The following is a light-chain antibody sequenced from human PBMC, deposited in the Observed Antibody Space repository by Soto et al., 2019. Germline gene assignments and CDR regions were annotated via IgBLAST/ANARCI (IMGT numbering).Light chain of an antibody. Sequence: DMEMTQSPSSLSASVGDRVTITCRASQSISNYLNWYQHKPGKVPKLLIYAASSLQSGVPTRFSGIGSGTDFTLTINSLQPEDFATYYCQQSYCTPLTFGGGTKIEIK. J-gene: IGKJ4*01. CDR2: AAS. CDR3: QQSYCTPLT. CDR1: QSISNY. V-gene: IGKV1-39*01.